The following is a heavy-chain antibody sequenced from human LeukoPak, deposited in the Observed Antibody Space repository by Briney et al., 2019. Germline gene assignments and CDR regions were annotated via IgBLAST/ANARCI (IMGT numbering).Heavy chain of an antibody. D-gene: IGHD3-10*01. CDR1: GFTFSSYA. CDR2: ISYDGSNK. J-gene: IGHJ4*02. V-gene: IGHV3-30-3*01. Sequence: GGSLRPSCAASGFTFSSYAMHWVRQAPGKGLEWVAVISYDGSNKYYADSVKGRFTISRDNSKNTLYLQMNSLRAEDTAVYYCARTLNYYASGSYPTPSLYYWGQGTLVTVSS. CDR3: ARTLNYYASGSYPTPSLYY.